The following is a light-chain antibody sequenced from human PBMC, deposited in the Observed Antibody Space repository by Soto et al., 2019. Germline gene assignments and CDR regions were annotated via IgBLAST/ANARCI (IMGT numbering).Light chain of an antibody. Sequence: EVGLTQSPCTLSLSPGERATLSCRASHSVSVDYLAWYQQKPGQAPRLLIYSASLKPAGIPDRFSGSGSATDFTLTISLLEPEDFTLFYCHEYGSSPIPFGQGTRPEIK. J-gene: IGKJ5*01. CDR1: HSVSVDY. CDR2: SAS. CDR3: HEYGSSPIP. V-gene: IGKV3-20*01.